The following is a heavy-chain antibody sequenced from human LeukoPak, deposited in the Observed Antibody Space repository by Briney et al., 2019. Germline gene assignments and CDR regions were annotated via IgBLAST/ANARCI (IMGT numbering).Heavy chain of an antibody. CDR1: GYTFTAYY. CDR3: ARGGRVGDGYNPWFDP. J-gene: IGHJ5*02. D-gene: IGHD5-24*01. CDR2: INPNSGGT. V-gene: IGHV1-2*02. Sequence: GASVKVSCKASGYTFTAYYIHWVRQAPGQGLEWMGWINPNSGGTNYAQKFQGRVTMTRDTSISTAYMELSRLRSDDTAVYYCARGGRVGDGYNPWFDPWGQGTLVTVSS.